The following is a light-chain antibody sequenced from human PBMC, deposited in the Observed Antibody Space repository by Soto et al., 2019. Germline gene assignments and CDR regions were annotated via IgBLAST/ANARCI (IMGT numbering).Light chain of an antibody. V-gene: IGKV4-1*01. CDR3: QQHYTSPPT. Sequence: DIVMTQSPESLSVSLGETATINCKASQSVLYTSNNKNYFAWYQQKPGQPPKLIIYWASTRASGVPDRFSGGGSGTDFTLTISSLQAEEVAVYYCQQHYTSPPTFGPGTKVDIK. CDR1: QSVLYTSNNKNY. J-gene: IGKJ3*01. CDR2: WAS.